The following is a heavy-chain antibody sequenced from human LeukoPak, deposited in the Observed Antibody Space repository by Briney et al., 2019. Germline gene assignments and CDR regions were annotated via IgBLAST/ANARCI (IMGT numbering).Heavy chain of an antibody. CDR3: ARELEHDAFDI. D-gene: IGHD1-1*01. V-gene: IGHV1-2*04. J-gene: IGHJ3*02. Sequence: ASVKVSCKVSGYTLTELSMHWVRQAPGQGLEWMGWINPNSGGTNYAQKFQGWVTMTRDTSISTAYMELSRLRSDDTAVYYCARELEHDAFDIWGQGTMVTVSS. CDR2: INPNSGGT. CDR1: GYTLTELS.